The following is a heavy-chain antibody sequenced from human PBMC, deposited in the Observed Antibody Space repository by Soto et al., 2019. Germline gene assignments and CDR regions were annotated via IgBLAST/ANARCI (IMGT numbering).Heavy chain of an antibody. CDR1: GFTFNTYG. D-gene: IGHD3-22*01. CDR2: TSFDGSDK. Sequence: QVQLVESGGGVVQPGRSLRLSCAASGFTFNTYGMHWVRQAPGKGLEWVAVTSFDGSDKYYADSVKGRFTISRDNSKNTLYLQMNSLRPDDTAIYYCAMPDSSGYYVERFDYWGQGTLVTVSS. J-gene: IGHJ4*02. V-gene: IGHV3-30*03. CDR3: AMPDSSGYYVERFDY.